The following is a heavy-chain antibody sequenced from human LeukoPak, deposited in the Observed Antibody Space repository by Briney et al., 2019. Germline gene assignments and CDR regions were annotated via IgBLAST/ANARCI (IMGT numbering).Heavy chain of an antibody. CDR3: AKRKIFGGSFDY. CDR2: ISGSGGST. J-gene: IGHJ4*02. CDR1: GFTFSSYA. D-gene: IGHD3-3*01. V-gene: IGHV3-23*01. Sequence: PGGSLRLSCAASGFTFSSYAMSWVRQAPGKGLEWVLAISGSGGSTYYADSVKGRFTISRDNSKNTLYLQMNSLRAEDTAVYYCAKRKIFGGSFDYWGQGTLVTVSS.